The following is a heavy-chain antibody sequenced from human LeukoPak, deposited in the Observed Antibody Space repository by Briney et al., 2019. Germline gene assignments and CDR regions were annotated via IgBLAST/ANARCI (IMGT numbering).Heavy chain of an antibody. Sequence: PSETLSLTCAVYGGSFSGYYWSWIRQPPGKGLEWIGEINHSGSTNYNPSLKSRVTISVDTSKNQFSLKLSSVTAADTAVYYCARGSGKSSSWYKWWGQGPLVTVSS. CDR2: INHSGST. D-gene: IGHD6-13*01. CDR3: ARGSGKSSSWYKW. CDR1: GGSFSGYY. J-gene: IGHJ4*02. V-gene: IGHV4-34*01.